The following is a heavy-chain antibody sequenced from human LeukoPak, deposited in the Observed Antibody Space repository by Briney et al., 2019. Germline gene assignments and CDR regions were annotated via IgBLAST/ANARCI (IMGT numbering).Heavy chain of an antibody. J-gene: IGHJ4*02. CDR3: ARDPSGGYGDRFDY. D-gene: IGHD6-19*01. CDR1: GGSISSSSYY. CDR2: IYYSGNT. Sequence: PSETLSLTCTVSGGSISSSSYYWGWIRQPPGKGLEWIGSIYYSGNTYFNPSLKSRVTLSVDTSKNQFSLKLTSVTAADTAVYFCARDPSGGYGDRFDYWGQGTLVTVSS. V-gene: IGHV4-39*07.